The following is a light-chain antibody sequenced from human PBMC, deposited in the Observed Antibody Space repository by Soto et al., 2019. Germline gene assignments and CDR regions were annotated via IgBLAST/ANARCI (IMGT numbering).Light chain of an antibody. Sequence: DIQMTQSPSSLSASVGDRVTITCRASQSIASYLNWYQQKPGKAPKLLIFAASSLQSGVPSRFSGSRSGPDFTLTISSLRPEDFATYYCQQSYSSPPTFGQGTKVEIK. CDR1: QSIASY. J-gene: IGKJ1*01. CDR2: AAS. V-gene: IGKV1-39*01. CDR3: QQSYSSPPT.